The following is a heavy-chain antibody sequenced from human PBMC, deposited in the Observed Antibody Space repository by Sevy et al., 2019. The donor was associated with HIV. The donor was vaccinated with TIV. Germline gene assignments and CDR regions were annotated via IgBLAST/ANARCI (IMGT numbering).Heavy chain of an antibody. D-gene: IGHD3-16*01. J-gene: IGHJ4*02. V-gene: IGHV3-23*01. CDR3: AKDGGGWNQPFDY. Sequence: GGSLRLSCAASGFTFSSYAMSWVRRAPGKGLEWVSDHSGSGGSTDYADSVKGRFTISRDNSKNTLYLQMNSLRAEDTAVYYSAKDGGGWNQPFDYWGQGTLVTVSS. CDR1: GFTFSSYA. CDR2: HSGSGGST.